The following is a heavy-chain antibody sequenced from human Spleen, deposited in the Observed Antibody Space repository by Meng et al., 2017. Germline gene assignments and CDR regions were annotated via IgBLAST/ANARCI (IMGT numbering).Heavy chain of an antibody. V-gene: IGHV3-74*01. CDR2: ISWNSGSI. J-gene: IGHJ4*02. CDR1: GFTFSSYW. Sequence: GGSLRLSCAASGFTFSSYWMHWVRQAPGKGLEWVSGISWNSGSIGYADSVKGRFTISRDNAKNTLYLQMNSLRAEDTAVYYCARAYSSSWYLEGYFDYWGQGTLVTVSS. D-gene: IGHD6-13*01. CDR3: ARAYSSSWYLEGYFDY.